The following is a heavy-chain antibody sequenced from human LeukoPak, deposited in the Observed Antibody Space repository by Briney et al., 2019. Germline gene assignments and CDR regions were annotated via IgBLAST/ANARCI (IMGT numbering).Heavy chain of an antibody. CDR3: ARGRGGYERNFDY. Sequence: ASVTVSCKASGYTFTSYDINWVRQAPGQGLEWMGWMNPNSGNTGYAQKFQGRVTITRTTSISTAYMELSSLRSEDTAVYYCARGRGGYERNFDYWGQGTLVTVSS. CDR2: MNPNSGNT. V-gene: IGHV1-8*03. CDR1: GYTFTSYD. D-gene: IGHD5-12*01. J-gene: IGHJ4*02.